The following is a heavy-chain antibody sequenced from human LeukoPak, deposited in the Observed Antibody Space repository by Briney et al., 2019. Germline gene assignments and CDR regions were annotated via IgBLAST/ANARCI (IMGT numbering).Heavy chain of an antibody. J-gene: IGHJ4*02. CDR2: IIPIFGTA. CDR1: GGTFSSYA. Sequence: SVKVSCKASGGTFSSYAISWVRQAPGQGLEWTGGIIPIFGTANYAQKFQGRVTITADESTSTAYMELSSLRSEDTAVYYCARGSSWYGYSSGYDYWGQGTLDTVSS. D-gene: IGHD6-19*01. CDR3: ARGSSWYGYSSGYDY. V-gene: IGHV1-69*13.